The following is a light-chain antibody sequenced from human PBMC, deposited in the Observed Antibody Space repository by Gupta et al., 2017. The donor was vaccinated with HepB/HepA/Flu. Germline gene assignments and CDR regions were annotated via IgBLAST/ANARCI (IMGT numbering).Light chain of an antibody. Sequence: QSVLTQPPSVSGPPGQRVTISCTGSSSNSGAGYDVHWYQRFPGRAPKVLIYGNTNRPSGVPDRFSGSKSGTAASLAISGLQAEDEADYYCQSYDSSLRVVFGGGTKVTVL. J-gene: IGLJ2*01. CDR2: GNT. CDR3: QSYDSSLRVV. CDR1: SSNSGAGYD. V-gene: IGLV1-40*01.